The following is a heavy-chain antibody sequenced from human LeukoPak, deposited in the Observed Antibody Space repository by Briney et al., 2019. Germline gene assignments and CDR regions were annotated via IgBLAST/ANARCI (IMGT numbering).Heavy chain of an antibody. CDR3: ASGRLLLWFGELFDY. V-gene: IGHV4-59*12. CDR2: IYYSGST. D-gene: IGHD3-10*01. Sequence: PSETLSLTCTVSGGSISSYYWSWIRQPPGKGLEWIGYIYYSGSTNYNPSLKSRVTISVDTSKNQFSLKLSSVTAADTAVYYCASGRLLLWFGELFDYWGQGTLVTVSS. CDR1: GGSISSYY. J-gene: IGHJ4*02.